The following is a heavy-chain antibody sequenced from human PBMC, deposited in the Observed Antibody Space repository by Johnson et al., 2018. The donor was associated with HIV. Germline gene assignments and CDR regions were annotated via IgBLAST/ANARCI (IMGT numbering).Heavy chain of an antibody. Sequence: QVQLVESGGGVVQPGGSLRLSCAASGFTFSNYGMHWVRQAPGKGLEWVAVISYDGSNKYYADSVKGRFPISRDNSKNTLYLQMNSLKTEDTAVYYCTTDHGSPDAFDIWGQGTMVTVSS. CDR2: ISYDGSNK. J-gene: IGHJ3*02. V-gene: IGHV3-33*05. D-gene: IGHD1-14*01. CDR1: GFTFSNYG. CDR3: TTDHGSPDAFDI.